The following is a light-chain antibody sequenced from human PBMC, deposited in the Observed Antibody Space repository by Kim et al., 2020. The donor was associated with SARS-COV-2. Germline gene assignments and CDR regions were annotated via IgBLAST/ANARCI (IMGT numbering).Light chain of an antibody. CDR1: NIGSRN. CDR2: YNI. J-gene: IGLJ3*02. CDR3: QLWDDTNGHPV. V-gene: IGLV3-21*04. Sequence: SYELTQPPSVSVAPGQTATISCGADNIGSRNVHWYRQKAGQAPLLVIEYNIDRPSGIPERFSGANSGNTATLTISSVEAGDEADYYCQLWDDTNGHPVFG.